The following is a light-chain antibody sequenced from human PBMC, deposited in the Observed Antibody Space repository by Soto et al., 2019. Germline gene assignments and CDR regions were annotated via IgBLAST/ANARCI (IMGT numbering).Light chain of an antibody. J-gene: IGLJ3*02. CDR3: AAWDSGLSAVV. Sequence: QSVLTQPPSVSAAPGQKVAISCSGSTSNIGNNYVSWYQQLPEKAPKLLIYDTDKRPSGIPDRFSGSKSGTSATLGITGLQTGDEAEYYCAAWDSGLSAVVFGGATKVTVL. V-gene: IGLV1-51*01. CDR2: DTD. CDR1: TSNIGNNY.